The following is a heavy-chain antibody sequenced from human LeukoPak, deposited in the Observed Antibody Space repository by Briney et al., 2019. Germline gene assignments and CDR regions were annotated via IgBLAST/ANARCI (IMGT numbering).Heavy chain of an antibody. D-gene: IGHD2-2*01. CDR1: GGSISTYY. CDR2: IYYSGST. CDR3: ARGNDCSSTSCYLFDY. Sequence: SETLSLTCTVSGGSISTYYWSWIRQPPGKGLEWIGYIYYSGSTNYNPSLKSRLTISVDTSKNQFSLKLSSVTAADTAVYYCARGNDCSSTSCYLFDYWGQGTLVTVSS. J-gene: IGHJ4*02. V-gene: IGHV4-59*01.